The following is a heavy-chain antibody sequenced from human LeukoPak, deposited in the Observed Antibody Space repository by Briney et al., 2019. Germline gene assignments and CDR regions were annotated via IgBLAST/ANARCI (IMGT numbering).Heavy chain of an antibody. Sequence: ASVKVSCKASGYTFTGYYMHWVRQAPGQGLEWMGWINPNSGGTNYAQKFQGRVTMTRDTSISTAYMELSSLRSDDTAVYYCARDAVVVTAIRGYYYYYYGMDVWGQGTTVTVSS. D-gene: IGHD2-21*02. CDR3: ARDAVVVTAIRGYYYYYYGMDV. CDR1: GYTFTGYY. J-gene: IGHJ6*02. CDR2: INPNSGGT. V-gene: IGHV1-2*02.